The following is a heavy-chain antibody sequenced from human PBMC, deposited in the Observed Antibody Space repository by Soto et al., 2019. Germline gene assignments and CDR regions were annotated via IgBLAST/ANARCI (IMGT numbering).Heavy chain of an antibody. CDR1: GFTFSTYW. J-gene: IGHJ6*02. V-gene: IGHV3-7*01. CDR3: VRDWSTFWGMDV. CDR2: IKQDGSEK. Sequence: GGSLRLSCAASGFTFSTYWMNWVRQAPGKGLEWVANIKQDGSEKYYVDSVKGRFAISRDNAKDSLFLQMNNLRAEDTAVYYCVRDWSTFWGMDVWGHGTTVTVSS.